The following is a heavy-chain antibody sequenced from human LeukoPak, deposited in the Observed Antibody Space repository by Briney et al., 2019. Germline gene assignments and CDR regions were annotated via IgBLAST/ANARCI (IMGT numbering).Heavy chain of an antibody. J-gene: IGHJ6*02. CDR2: IYYSGST. V-gene: IGHV4-39*01. Sequence: SETLSLTCTVSGGSISSSSYYWGWIRQPPGKGLEWIGSIYYSGSTYYNPSLKSRVTISVDTSKNQFSLKLSSVTAADTAVYYCASTPIAAAGTYYYGMDVWGQGTTVTVSS. CDR1: GGSISSSSYY. D-gene: IGHD6-13*01. CDR3: ASTPIAAAGTYYYGMDV.